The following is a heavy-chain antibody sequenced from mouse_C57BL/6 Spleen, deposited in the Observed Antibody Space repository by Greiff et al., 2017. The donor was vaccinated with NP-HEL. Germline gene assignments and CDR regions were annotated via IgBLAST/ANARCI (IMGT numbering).Heavy chain of an antibody. CDR1: GYSITSGYY. CDR3: ARGGYDFDY. CDR2: ISYYGSN. Sequence: VQLKQSGPGLVKPSQSLSLTCSVTGYSITSGYYWNWIRQFPGNKLEWMGYISYYGSNNYNPSLKNRISITRDTSKNQFFLKLNSVTTEDTATYYCARGGYDFDYWGQGTTLTVSS. J-gene: IGHJ2*01. D-gene: IGHD2-2*01. V-gene: IGHV3-6*01.